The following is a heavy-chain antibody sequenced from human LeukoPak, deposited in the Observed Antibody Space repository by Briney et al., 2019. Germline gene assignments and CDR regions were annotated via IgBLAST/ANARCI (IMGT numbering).Heavy chain of an antibody. V-gene: IGHV3-23*01. J-gene: IGHJ4*02. CDR2: ISGSGGST. CDR3: AKDTAMVQYYFDY. D-gene: IGHD5-18*01. Sequence: GGSLRLSCAASGFTFSSYAMSWVRQAPGKGLEWVSAISGSGGSTCYADSVKGRFTISRDNSKNTLYLQMNSLRAEDTAVYYCAKDTAMVQYYFDYWGQGTLVTVSS. CDR1: GFTFSSYA.